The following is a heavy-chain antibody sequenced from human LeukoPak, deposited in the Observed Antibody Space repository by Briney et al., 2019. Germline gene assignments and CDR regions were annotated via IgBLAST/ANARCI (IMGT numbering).Heavy chain of an antibody. CDR3: ARRMGRRFGERYYYYHYMDV. Sequence: SETLSLTCAVYGGSFSGYYWNWIRQPPGKGLEWIGEINHSGSINYNSSLKSRVTISVDTPKNQFSLKLSSVTAADTAMYYCARRMGRRFGERYYYYHYMDVWGKGTTVTISS. J-gene: IGHJ6*03. CDR2: INHSGSI. D-gene: IGHD3-10*01. V-gene: IGHV4-34*01. CDR1: GGSFSGYY.